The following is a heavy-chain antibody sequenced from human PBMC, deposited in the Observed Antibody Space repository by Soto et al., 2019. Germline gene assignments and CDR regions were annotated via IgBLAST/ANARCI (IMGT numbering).Heavy chain of an antibody. CDR1: GYTFTSYD. J-gene: IGHJ4*02. Sequence: VSVKVSCKSSGYTFTSYDINWVRQATGQGLEWMGWMNPNSGNTGYAQKLQGRVTMTTDTSTSTAYMELRSLRSDDTAVYYCARENIVAPWYFDYWGQGTLVTVSS. D-gene: IGHD5-12*01. V-gene: IGHV1-8*01. CDR2: MNPNSGNT. CDR3: ARENIVAPWYFDY.